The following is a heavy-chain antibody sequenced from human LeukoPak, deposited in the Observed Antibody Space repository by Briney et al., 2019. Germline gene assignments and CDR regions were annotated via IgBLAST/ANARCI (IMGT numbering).Heavy chain of an antibody. CDR1: GFTFSSYW. V-gene: IGHV3-23*01. CDR2: ISDSGGNT. Sequence: GGSLRLSCAASGFTFSSYWMHWVRQAPGKGLVWVSTISDSGGNTYYADSVRGRFTISRDNSKNTLSLQMNSLRVEDTALYYCAKDLGALTYGEGFWGQGTLVTVSS. D-gene: IGHD3-16*01. J-gene: IGHJ4*02. CDR3: AKDLGALTYGEGF.